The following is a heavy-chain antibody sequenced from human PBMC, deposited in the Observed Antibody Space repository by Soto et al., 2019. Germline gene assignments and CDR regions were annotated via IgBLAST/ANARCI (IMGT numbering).Heavy chain of an antibody. Sequence: GGSLRLSCAASGFTFSSYAMHWVRQAPGKGLEWVAVISYDGSNKYYADSVKGRFTISRDNSKNTLYLQMNSLRAEDTAVYYCARDHGRFLEWLLYYYYYYGMDVWGQGTTVTVSS. J-gene: IGHJ6*02. CDR2: ISYDGSNK. D-gene: IGHD3-3*01. CDR1: GFTFSSYA. V-gene: IGHV3-30-3*01. CDR3: ARDHGRFLEWLLYYYYYYGMDV.